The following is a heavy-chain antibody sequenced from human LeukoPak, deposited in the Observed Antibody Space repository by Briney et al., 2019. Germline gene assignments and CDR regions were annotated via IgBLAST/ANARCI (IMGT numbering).Heavy chain of an antibody. CDR3: ARGPRITIFGVASNWFDP. J-gene: IGHJ5*02. CDR1: GGSISSSSYY. Sequence: SETLSLTCTVSGGSISSSSYYWGWIRQPPGKGLEWLGSIYYSGSTYYNPSLKSRVTISVDTSKNQFSLKLSSVTAADTAVYYCARGPRITIFGVASNWFDPWGQGTLVTVSS. CDR2: IYYSGST. V-gene: IGHV4-39*07. D-gene: IGHD3-3*01.